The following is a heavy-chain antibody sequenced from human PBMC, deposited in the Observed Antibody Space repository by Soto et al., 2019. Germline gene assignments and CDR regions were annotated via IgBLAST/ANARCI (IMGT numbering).Heavy chain of an antibody. J-gene: IGHJ4*02. CDR3: AREDFYRFDY. CDR1: GFTFTSYW. V-gene: IGHV3-7*01. Sequence: EVPLVESGGGLVQPGGSLRVSCAASGFTFTSYWMSWVRQAPGKGLEWVANIKEDGSAKYYLDSVKGRFTISRDNAKNSLYLQMSSLRAEDTAVYYCAREDFYRFDYWGQGKLVTVSS. CDR2: IKEDGSAK.